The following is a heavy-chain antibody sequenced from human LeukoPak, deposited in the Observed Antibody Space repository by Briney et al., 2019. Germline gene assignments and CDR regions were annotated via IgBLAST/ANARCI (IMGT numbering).Heavy chain of an antibody. CDR1: GFTLGSYA. V-gene: IGHV3-23*01. D-gene: IGHD1-26*01. J-gene: IGHJ4*02. CDR2: ISGSGGST. Sequence: GGSRRLSCAAAGFTLGSYAMGWVRQAAGKGREWVAAISGSGGSTYYADSVKGRFTISRDNSKNTLYLQMNSLRAEDTAVYYCAKAPGLYSGSYFDYWGQGTLVTVSS. CDR3: AKAPGLYSGSYFDY.